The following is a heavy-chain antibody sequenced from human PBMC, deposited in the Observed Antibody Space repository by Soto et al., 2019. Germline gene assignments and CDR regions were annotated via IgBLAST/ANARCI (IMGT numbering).Heavy chain of an antibody. CDR2: IWYDGSNK. V-gene: IGHV3-33*01. D-gene: IGHD3-16*01. Sequence: QPQLVESGGGVVQPGRSLRLSCVASGFTFSSHGMHWVRQAPGKALEWVAVIWYDGSNKYYEDSVKGRLTISRDNSKNTLYLQMNSLRAEDTAVYYCARWGDERRIDYWGQGTLVTVSS. CDR1: GFTFSSHG. CDR3: ARWGDERRIDY. J-gene: IGHJ4*02.